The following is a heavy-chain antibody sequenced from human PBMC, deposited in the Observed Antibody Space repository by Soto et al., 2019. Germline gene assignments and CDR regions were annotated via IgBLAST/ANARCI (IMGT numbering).Heavy chain of an antibody. J-gene: IGHJ4*02. CDR3: ARHNYGSGSTYFDY. CDR1: GGPTSSYY. Sequence: PSETLSLNCTVSGGPTSSYYWSWIRQPPGKGLEWIGYIYYSGSTNYNPSLKSRVTISVDTSKNQFSLKLNSMTAADTAVYYCARHNYGSGSTYFDYWGQGTLVTVS. V-gene: IGHV4-59*08. D-gene: IGHD3-10*01. CDR2: IYYSGST.